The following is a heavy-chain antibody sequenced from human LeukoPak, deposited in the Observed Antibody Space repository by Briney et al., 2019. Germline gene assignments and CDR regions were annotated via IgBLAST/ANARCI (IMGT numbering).Heavy chain of an antibody. Sequence: GGSLRLSCAASDFTVGSNYMTWVRQAPGKGLEWVSVIYSGGKTFYADSVKGRFTISKDDSKNTLYLQMNSLRAEDTAIYYCARDGDDTTNWWGQGTLVTVSP. V-gene: IGHV3-53*01. CDR1: DFTVGSNY. J-gene: IGHJ4*02. CDR2: IYSGGKT. D-gene: IGHD2-8*01. CDR3: ARDGDDTTNW.